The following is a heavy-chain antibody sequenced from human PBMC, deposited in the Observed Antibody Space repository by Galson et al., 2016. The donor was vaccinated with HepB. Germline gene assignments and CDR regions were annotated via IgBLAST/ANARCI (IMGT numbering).Heavy chain of an antibody. D-gene: IGHD2-2*01. CDR2: ISRDGGTI. J-gene: IGHJ4*02. CDR1: RFPFSSHG. Sequence: SLRLSCAAFRFPFSSHGMMWVRQAPGGGLEWVSYISRDGGTIYYADSVKGRFTISRDNSENTVYLQMNSLRAEDTAVYYCAKGTNPGGYAPHDWGQGTLVSVSS. V-gene: IGHV3-23*01. CDR3: AKGTNPGGYAPHD.